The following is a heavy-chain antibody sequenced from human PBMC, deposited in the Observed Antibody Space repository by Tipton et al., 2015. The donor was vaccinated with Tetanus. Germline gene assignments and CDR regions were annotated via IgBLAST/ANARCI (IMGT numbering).Heavy chain of an antibody. CDR2: IYYSGST. V-gene: IGHV4-59*01. J-gene: IGHJ4*02. Sequence: TLSLTCTVSGGSISSYYWSWIRQPPGKGLEWIGYIYYSGSTNYNPSLKSRVTISVDTSKNQFSLKLSSVTAADTAVYYCARGGIAAAGGGLDYWGQGTLVTVPS. CDR3: ARGGIAAAGGGLDY. CDR1: GGSISSYY. D-gene: IGHD6-13*01.